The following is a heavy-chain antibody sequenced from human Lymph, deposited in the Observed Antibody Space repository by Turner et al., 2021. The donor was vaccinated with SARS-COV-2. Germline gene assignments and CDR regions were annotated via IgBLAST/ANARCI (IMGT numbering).Heavy chain of an antibody. J-gene: IGHJ4*02. CDR3: AKEGLSGRRLQFVPYFAY. Sequence: EVQLVESGGGVVQSGGSLSLSCAASGFFFDDYAMHRVRQAPGKGLEWVSLISGDGGSTYYADSVKGRFTISRDDSKNSLYLQINSLRTEDTALYYCAKEGLSGRRLQFVPYFAYWGQGTLVSVSS. CDR2: ISGDGGST. CDR1: GFFFDDYA. D-gene: IGHD5-12*01. V-gene: IGHV3-43*02.